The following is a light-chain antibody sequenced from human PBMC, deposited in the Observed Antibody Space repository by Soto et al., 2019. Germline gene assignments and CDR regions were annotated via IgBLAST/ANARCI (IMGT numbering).Light chain of an antibody. CDR2: EGS. J-gene: IGLJ3*02. Sequence: QSALTQPASVSGSPGQSITISCTGTSSDVGSYNLVSWYQQHPGKAPKLMIYEGSKRPSGVSNRFSGSKSGNTASLTISGFQAEDEADYYCCSYAGSSTGVFGGGTKLTVL. CDR3: CSYAGSSTGV. V-gene: IGLV2-23*01. CDR1: SSDVGSYNL.